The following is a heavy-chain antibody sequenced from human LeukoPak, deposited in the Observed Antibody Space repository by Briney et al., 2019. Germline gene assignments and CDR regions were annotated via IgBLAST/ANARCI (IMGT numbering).Heavy chain of an antibody. J-gene: IGHJ4*02. CDR3: ARGGSSSWFDY. CDR2: IYHSGST. D-gene: IGHD6-13*01. V-gene: IGHV4-38-2*02. CDR1: GYSISSGYY. Sequence: SETLSLTCTVSGYSISSGYYWGWIRQPPGKGLEWIGSIYHSGSTYYNPSLKSRVTISVDTSKNQFSLKLSSVTAADTAVYYCARGGSSSWFDYWGQGTLVTVSS.